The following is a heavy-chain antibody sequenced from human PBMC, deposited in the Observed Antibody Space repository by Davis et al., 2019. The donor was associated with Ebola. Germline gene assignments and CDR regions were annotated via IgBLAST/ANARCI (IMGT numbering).Heavy chain of an antibody. J-gene: IGHJ4*02. D-gene: IGHD1-26*01. CDR1: GGSISSGGYY. Sequence: MPGGSLRLSCTVSGGSISSGGYYWSWIRQHPGKGLEWIGYIYYSGSTNYNPSLKSRVTISVDTSKNQFSLKLSSVTAADTAVYYCARHGRIRWELRPIGYFDYWGQGTLVTVSS. V-gene: IGHV4-61*08. CDR2: IYYSGST. CDR3: ARHGRIRWELRPIGYFDY.